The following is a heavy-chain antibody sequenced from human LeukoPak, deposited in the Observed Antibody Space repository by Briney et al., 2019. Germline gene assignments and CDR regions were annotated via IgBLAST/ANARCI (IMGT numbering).Heavy chain of an antibody. CDR1: GFTFSSYA. J-gene: IGHJ6*02. CDR3: TTDLNQLLWENYYYYGMDV. D-gene: IGHD2-2*01. V-gene: IGHV3-23*01. CDR2: ISGSGGST. Sequence: PGGSLRLSCAASGFTFSSYAMSWVRQAPGKGLEWVSAISGSGGSTYYADSVKGRFTISRDNSKNTLYLQMNSLRAEDTAVYYCTTDLNQLLWENYYYYGMDVWGQGTTVTVSS.